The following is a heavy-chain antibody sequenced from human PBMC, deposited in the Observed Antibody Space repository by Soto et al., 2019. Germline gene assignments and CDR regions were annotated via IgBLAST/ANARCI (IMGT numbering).Heavy chain of an antibody. D-gene: IGHD3-16*02. Sequence: QITLTESGPTLVKPTQTLTLTCTFSGFSLSSSRVGVAWIRQPPGKALAWLAVIYWDGDKRYSPSLRSRLTITKDTSKNQVVLTMTNVDPVDTATYFCAHLMITYGGVVADDAFDFWGQGTMVTISS. CDR1: GFSLSSSRVG. CDR3: AHLMITYGGVVADDAFDF. CDR2: IYWDGDK. V-gene: IGHV2-5*02. J-gene: IGHJ3*01.